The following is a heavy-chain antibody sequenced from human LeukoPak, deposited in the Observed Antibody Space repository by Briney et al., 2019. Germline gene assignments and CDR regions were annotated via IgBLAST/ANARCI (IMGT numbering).Heavy chain of an antibody. D-gene: IGHD3-10*01. CDR3: ARMVRGYTDWFDP. J-gene: IGHJ5*02. CDR2: IYYSGST. Sequence: SETLSLTCTVSGGSISSYYWSWIRQPPGKGLEWIGYIYYSGSTNYNPSLMSRVTISVDTSKNQFSLKLSSVTAADTAVYYCARMVRGYTDWFDPWGQGTLVTVSS. V-gene: IGHV4-59*01. CDR1: GGSISSYY.